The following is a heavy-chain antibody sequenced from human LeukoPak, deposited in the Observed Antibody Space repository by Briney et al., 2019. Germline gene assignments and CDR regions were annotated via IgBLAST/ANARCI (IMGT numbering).Heavy chain of an antibody. D-gene: IGHD2-2*01. CDR1: GGSISSYY. J-gene: IGHJ4*02. Sequence: SETLSLTCTVSGGSISSYYWSWIRQPPGKGLEWIGYIYYSGSTYYNPSLESRVTISVDTSKNQFSLKLSSVTAADTAVYYCASDYCSSTSCRLDYWGQGTLVTVSS. CDR3: ASDYCSSTSCRLDY. V-gene: IGHV4-59*06. CDR2: IYYSGST.